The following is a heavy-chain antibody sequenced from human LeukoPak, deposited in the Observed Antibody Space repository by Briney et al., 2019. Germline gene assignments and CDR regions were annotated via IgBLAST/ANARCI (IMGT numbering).Heavy chain of an antibody. CDR1: GFMFHDYA. CDR2: ISGDGGST. Sequence: GGSLRLSCAAPGFMFHDYAIHWVRQAPGKGLEWVSLISGDGGSTFYAGSVKGRFTISRDNSKNSLYLQMNSLRSDDTALYYCAGESESSGWYDYWGQGTLVTVSS. V-gene: IGHV3-43*02. D-gene: IGHD6-19*01. CDR3: AGESESSGWYDY. J-gene: IGHJ4*02.